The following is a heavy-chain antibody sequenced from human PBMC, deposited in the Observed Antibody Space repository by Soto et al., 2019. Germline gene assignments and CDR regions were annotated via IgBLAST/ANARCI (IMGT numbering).Heavy chain of an antibody. V-gene: IGHV1-69*13. D-gene: IGHD3-22*01. CDR3: ARDLEVFGITMTPDAFDI. J-gene: IGHJ3*02. CDR1: GGTFSSYA. CDR2: IIPIFGTA. Sequence: GASVKVSCKASGGTFSSYAISWVRQAPGQGLEWMGGIIPIFGTANYAQKFQGRVTITADESTSTAYMELSSLRSEDTAVYYCARDLEVFGITMTPDAFDIWGQGTMVTVS.